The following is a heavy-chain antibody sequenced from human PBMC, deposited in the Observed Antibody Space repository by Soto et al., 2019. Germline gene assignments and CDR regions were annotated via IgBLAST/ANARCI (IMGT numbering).Heavy chain of an antibody. D-gene: IGHD4-17*01. J-gene: IGHJ4*02. CDR3: ARDPGYGDYVFDY. V-gene: IGHV3-48*01. Sequence: RQAPGKGLEWVSYISSSSSTIYYADSVKGRFTISRDNAKNSLYLQMNSLRAEDTAVYYCARDPGYGDYVFDYWGQETLVTVSS. CDR2: ISSSSSTI.